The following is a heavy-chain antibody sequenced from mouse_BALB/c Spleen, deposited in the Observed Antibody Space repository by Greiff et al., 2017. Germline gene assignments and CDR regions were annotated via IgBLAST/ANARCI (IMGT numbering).Heavy chain of an antibody. J-gene: IGHJ2*01. V-gene: IGHV1-14*01. D-gene: IGHD5-5*01. CDR2: INPYNDGT. Sequence: EVKLMESGPELVKPGASVKMSCKASGYTFTSYVMHWVKQKPGQGLEWIGYINPYNDGTKYNEKFKGKATLTSDKSSSTAYMELSSLTSEDSAVYYCARDYLYYFDYWGQGTTLTVSS. CDR1: GYTFTSYV. CDR3: ARDYLYYFDY.